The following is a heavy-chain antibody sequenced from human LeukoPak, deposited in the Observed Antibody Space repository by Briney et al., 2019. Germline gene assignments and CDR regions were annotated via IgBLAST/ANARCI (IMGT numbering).Heavy chain of an antibody. CDR1: GFTFSSYS. CDR2: ISGSGGST. Sequence: GSLRLSCAASGFTFSSYSMSWVRQAPGKGLEWVSAISGSGGSTYYADSVKGRFTISRDNSKNTLYLQMNSLRAEDTAVYYCAKTSVVVVVAATMDVWGKGTTVTVSS. CDR3: AKTSVVVVVAATMDV. J-gene: IGHJ6*04. V-gene: IGHV3-23*01. D-gene: IGHD2-15*01.